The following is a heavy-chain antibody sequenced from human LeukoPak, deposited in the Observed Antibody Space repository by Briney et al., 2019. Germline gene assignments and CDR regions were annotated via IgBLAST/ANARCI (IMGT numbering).Heavy chain of an antibody. CDR2: ISGSGGST. CDR1: GFTFSSYA. J-gene: IGHJ4*02. Sequence: GSLRLSCAAPGFTFSSYAMSWVRQAPGKGLEWVSAISGSGGSTYYADSVKGRFTISRDNSKNTLYLQMNSLRAEDTAVYYCAKFLPTHIVVANYYFDYWGQGTLVTVSS. D-gene: IGHD2-21*01. CDR3: AKFLPTHIVVANYYFDY. V-gene: IGHV3-23*01.